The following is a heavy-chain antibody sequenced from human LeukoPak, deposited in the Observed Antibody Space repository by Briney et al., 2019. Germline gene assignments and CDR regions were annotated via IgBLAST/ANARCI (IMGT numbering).Heavy chain of an antibody. V-gene: IGHV4-34*01. CDR1: GGSFSMYY. J-gene: IGHJ6*03. CDR3: AGLQGHSYYYMDV. CDR2: IDHGGIT. Sequence: SQTLSLTCAVYGGSFSMYYWGWIRQPPGRWREWIGDIDHGGITNCNPSLKSRVTISVDTSKNQFSLTLRSVTAADTAVYYCAGLQGHSYYYMDVWGRGTTVTVSS.